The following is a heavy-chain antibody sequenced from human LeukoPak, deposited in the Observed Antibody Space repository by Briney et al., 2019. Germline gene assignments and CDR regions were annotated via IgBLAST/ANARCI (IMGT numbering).Heavy chain of an antibody. D-gene: IGHD3-10*01. CDR1: GYTFTGYY. V-gene: IGHV1-2*02. Sequence: ASVKVSCKASGYTFTGYYMHWVRQAPGQGLEWMGGINPNSGGTNYAQKFQGRVTMTRDTSISTAYMELSRLRSDDTAVYYCARGGMVRGVIRPWFDPWGQGTLVTVSS. CDR2: INPNSGGT. CDR3: ARGGMVRGVIRPWFDP. J-gene: IGHJ5*02.